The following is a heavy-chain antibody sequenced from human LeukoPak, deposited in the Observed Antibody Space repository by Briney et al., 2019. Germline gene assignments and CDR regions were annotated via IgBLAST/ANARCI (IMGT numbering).Heavy chain of an antibody. CDR1: GFTFSSYW. CDR2: IHQGGSER. V-gene: IGHV3-7*03. J-gene: IGHJ4*02. CDR3: ARDLNVAAAATPFDY. D-gene: IGHD6-13*01. Sequence: GGSLRLSCAASGFTFSSYWMSWVRQAPGKGLEWVANIHQGGSERYYVDSVKGRFTISRDNAKNSLFLQMNSLRAEDTAVYYCARDLNVAAAATPFDYWGQGTLVTVSS.